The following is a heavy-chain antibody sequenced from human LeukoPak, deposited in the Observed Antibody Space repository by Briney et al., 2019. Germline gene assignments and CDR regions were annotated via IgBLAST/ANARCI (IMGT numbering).Heavy chain of an antibody. CDR3: ARVMDVVVTATDFDY. D-gene: IGHD2-21*02. Sequence: GGSLRLSCAGSGFMFSSYVMSWVRQAPGKGLEWVSGISGSGGSTYYADSVKGRFTISRDNSKNTLYLQMNSLRAEDTAVYYCARVMDVVVTATDFDYWGQGTLVTVSS. CDR1: GFMFSSYV. V-gene: IGHV3-23*01. J-gene: IGHJ4*02. CDR2: ISGSGGST.